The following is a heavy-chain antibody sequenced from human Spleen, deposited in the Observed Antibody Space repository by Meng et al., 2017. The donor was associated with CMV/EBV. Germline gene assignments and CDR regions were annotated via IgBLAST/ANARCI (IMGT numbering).Heavy chain of an antibody. CDR2: ITSGGSNQ. D-gene: IGHD2/OR15-2a*01. CDR1: GFTFSDSY. V-gene: IGHV3-11*01. J-gene: IGHJ3*02. CDR3: ATGIMSPGWAFDI. Sequence: ASGFTFSDSYMTWVRQTPGKGLEWISYITSGGSNQYYADSVKGRFTISRDNAKNSLYLQMNRLRAEDTAVYYCATGIMSPGWAFDIWGQGTTVTVSS.